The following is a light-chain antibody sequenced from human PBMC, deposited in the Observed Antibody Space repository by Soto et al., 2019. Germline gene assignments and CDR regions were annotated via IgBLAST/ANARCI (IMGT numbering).Light chain of an antibody. V-gene: IGLV2-14*03. CDR1: NSDVGGYDR. Sequence: QSALTQPASVSGSPGQSITISCTGTNSDVGGYDRVSWYQHHPGKAPKLLIFDVYNRPSGISDRFSGSKSGDTASLTISGMRAEVGVSYSCISYLPSTTTHWVFGGGPKGTVL. J-gene: IGLJ3*02. CDR3: ISYLPSTTTHWV. CDR2: DVY.